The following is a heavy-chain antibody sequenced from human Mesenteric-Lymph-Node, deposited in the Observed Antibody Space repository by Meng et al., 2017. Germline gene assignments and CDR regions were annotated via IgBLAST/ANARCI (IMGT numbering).Heavy chain of an antibody. Sequence: GESLKISCAASGFTFKTYAMSWIRQSPGKGLEWVSTISSSGGSTYFADSVKGRFTISRDNSKNTLFLQMNSLRVEDTAVYYCARKTVAVAGKFDYWGQGTLVTVSS. D-gene: IGHD6-19*01. CDR3: ARKTVAVAGKFDY. V-gene: IGHV3-23*01. J-gene: IGHJ4*02. CDR1: GFTFKTYA. CDR2: ISSSGGST.